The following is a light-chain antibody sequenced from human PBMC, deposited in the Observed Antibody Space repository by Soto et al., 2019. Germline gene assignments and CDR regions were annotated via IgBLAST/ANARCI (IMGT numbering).Light chain of an antibody. Sequence: QSALTEPASVSGSPGQSITISCTGTSRDVGSSSLVSWYQQHPGKAPKVMVYEVTKRPSGASDRFSGSKSGNTASLTISGLQAEDEGDYYCCSYVGSSNTYVFGTGTKVTVL. V-gene: IGLV2-23*02. CDR3: CSYVGSSNTYV. CDR1: SRDVGSSSL. J-gene: IGLJ1*01. CDR2: EVT.